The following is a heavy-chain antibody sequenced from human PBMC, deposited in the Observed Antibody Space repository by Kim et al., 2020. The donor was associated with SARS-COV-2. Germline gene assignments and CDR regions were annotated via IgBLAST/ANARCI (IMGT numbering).Heavy chain of an antibody. Sequence: SVKVSCKASGGTFSSYAISWVRQAPGQGLEWMGRIIPILGIANYAQKFQGRVTITADKSTSTAYMELSSLRSEDTAVYYCASGEMATKTLLYPDVWGQGTTVTVSS. CDR2: IIPILGIA. V-gene: IGHV1-69*04. J-gene: IGHJ6*02. D-gene: IGHD5-12*01. CDR3: ASGEMATKTLLYPDV. CDR1: GGTFSSYA.